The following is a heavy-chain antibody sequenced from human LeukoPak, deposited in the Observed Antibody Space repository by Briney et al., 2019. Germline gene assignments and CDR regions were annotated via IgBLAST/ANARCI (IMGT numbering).Heavy chain of an antibody. CDR3: ASASSGYESSFDY. D-gene: IGHD5-12*01. CDR1: GYTITNCG. J-gene: IGHJ4*02. CDR2: SSAYTGNA. Sequence: ASVQVLCKASGYTITNCGIRWGGQAAGQGGEGMGWSSAYTGNANYAQTLQGRVTMTTDTSTSTAYMELRSLRSDDTAVYYCASASSGYESSFDYWGQGTLVTVSS. V-gene: IGHV1-18*01.